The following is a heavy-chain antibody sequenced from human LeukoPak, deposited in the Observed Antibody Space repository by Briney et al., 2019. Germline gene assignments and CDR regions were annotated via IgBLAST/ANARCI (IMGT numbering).Heavy chain of an antibody. V-gene: IGHV3-66*01. Sequence: GGSLRLSCAVSGFAVSSNYMTWVRQAPGKGLEWVSVIFSGGPTYYADSVKGRFTISRDNSKNTLYLQMNSLRVEDTAVHYCAREGRKYGSGSLYYFDHWGQGTLVTVSS. D-gene: IGHD3-10*01. CDR2: IFSGGPT. CDR1: GFAVSSNY. CDR3: AREGRKYGSGSLYYFDH. J-gene: IGHJ4*02.